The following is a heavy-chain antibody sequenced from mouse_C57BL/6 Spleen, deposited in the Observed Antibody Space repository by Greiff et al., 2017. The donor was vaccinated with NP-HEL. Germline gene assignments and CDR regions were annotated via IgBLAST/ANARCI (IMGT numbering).Heavy chain of an antibody. V-gene: IGHV5-9*01. D-gene: IGHD2-2*01. Sequence: EVKLVESGGGLVKPGGSLKLSCAASGFTFSSYTMSWVRQTPEKRLEWVATISGGGGNTYYPDSVKGRFTISRDNAKNTLYLQMSSLRSEDTALYYCARPHGYDVAMDYWGQGTSVTVSS. CDR3: ARPHGYDVAMDY. CDR1: GFTFSSYT. CDR2: ISGGGGNT. J-gene: IGHJ4*01.